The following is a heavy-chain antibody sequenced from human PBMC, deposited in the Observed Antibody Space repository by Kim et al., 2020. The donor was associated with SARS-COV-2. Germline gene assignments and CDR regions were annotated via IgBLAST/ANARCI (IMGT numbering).Heavy chain of an antibody. Sequence: SDTLSLTCTVSGYSISSGYYLAWVRQPPGKGLELIGSIRNSGSTYSSRSLKSRVTVSISTSRTQFSLKLPSGTAADTAVYYCARDGSLGSGTYDGFDIWGPGTMVTVSS. V-gene: IGHV4-38-2*02. J-gene: IGHJ3*02. D-gene: IGHD3-10*01. CDR2: IRNSGST. CDR3: ARDGSLGSGTYDGFDI. CDR1: GYSISSGYY.